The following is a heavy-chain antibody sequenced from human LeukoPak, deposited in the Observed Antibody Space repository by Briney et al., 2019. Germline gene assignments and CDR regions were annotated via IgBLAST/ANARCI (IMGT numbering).Heavy chain of an antibody. D-gene: IGHD2-15*01. J-gene: IGHJ4*02. CDR2: TSHSGST. CDR3: ARTLYCIGATATCYSPELFDS. Sequence: PSDTLSLTCSVSGDSITSPNYYWGWIRQSPGKGLEWIGSTSHSGSTYYKSSLRSRVTISADTSRNQFSLEVKSVTAADTAVYYCARTLYCIGATATCYSPELFDSWGQGTLVTVSS. V-gene: IGHV4-39*01. CDR1: GDSITSPNYY.